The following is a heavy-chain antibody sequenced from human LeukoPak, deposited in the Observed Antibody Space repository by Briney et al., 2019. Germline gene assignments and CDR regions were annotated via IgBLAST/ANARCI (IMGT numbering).Heavy chain of an antibody. CDR2: ISGGGGST. Sequence: GGSLRLSCAASGFTFNNHAMSWVRQAPGKGLEWVSAISGGGGSTYYADSVKGRFSISRDNSDNTLYLQMNSLRGEDTAIYYCAKGLFQWGTVSWFDPWGQGTLVTVSS. V-gene: IGHV3-23*01. J-gene: IGHJ5*02. CDR1: GFTFNNHA. D-gene: IGHD1/OR15-1a*01. CDR3: AKGLFQWGTVSWFDP.